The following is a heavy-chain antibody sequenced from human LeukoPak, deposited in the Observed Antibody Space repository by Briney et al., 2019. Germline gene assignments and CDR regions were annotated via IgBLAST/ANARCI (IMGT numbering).Heavy chain of an antibody. J-gene: IGHJ4*02. V-gene: IGHV1-69*05. CDR2: IIPIFGTA. Sequence: SVKVSCKASGSTFTRYYIHWVRQAPGQGLEWMGGIIPIFGTANYAQKFQGRVTITTDESTSTAYMELSSLRSEDTAVYYCARTPDGYNGVYFDYWGQGTLVTVSS. D-gene: IGHD5-24*01. CDR3: ARTPDGYNGVYFDY. CDR1: GSTFTRYY.